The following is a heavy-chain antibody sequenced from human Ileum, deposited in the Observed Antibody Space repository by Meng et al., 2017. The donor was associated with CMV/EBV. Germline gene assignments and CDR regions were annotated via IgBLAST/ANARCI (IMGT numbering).Heavy chain of an antibody. V-gene: IGHV1-8*02. CDR1: GYTFTSYD. CDR3: ARNGIFFDY. J-gene: IGHJ4*02. Sequence: CKASGYTFTSYDINWVRQAAGQGLEWMGWTNPRSGNTGSAQKFQGRLTMTMNTSIGTAYMELSSLRSEDTAVYYCARNGIFFDYWGQGALVTVSS. D-gene: IGHD1-14*01. CDR2: TNPRSGNT.